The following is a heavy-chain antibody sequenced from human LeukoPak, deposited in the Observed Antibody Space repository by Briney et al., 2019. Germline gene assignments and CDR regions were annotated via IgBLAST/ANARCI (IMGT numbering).Heavy chain of an antibody. J-gene: IGHJ4*02. Sequence: ASVKVSCKASGYTFTSYYMHWVRQAPGQGLEWMEMIYPRDGSTSYAQNFQGRVTVTRDTSTTTVHMELRGLRSEDTAVYYCARDQEGFDYWGQGTVVTVSS. CDR3: ARDQEGFDY. V-gene: IGHV1-46*01. CDR2: IYPRDGST. CDR1: GYTFTSYY.